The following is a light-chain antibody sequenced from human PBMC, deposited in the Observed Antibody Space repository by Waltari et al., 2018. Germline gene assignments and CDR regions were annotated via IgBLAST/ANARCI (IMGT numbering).Light chain of an antibody. V-gene: IGLV3-19*01. CDR1: SPRTYY. Sequence: SSDLTQDPAVSVALGQTVSITCQGDSPRTYYANWFQQKPGQAPGLVIYSKSDRPSEIPGRFSGSSSGNTASLTITGAQAEDEADYYCNSRDTSGDHVVFGGGTKLTVL. CDR3: NSRDTSGDHVV. CDR2: SKS. J-gene: IGLJ3*02.